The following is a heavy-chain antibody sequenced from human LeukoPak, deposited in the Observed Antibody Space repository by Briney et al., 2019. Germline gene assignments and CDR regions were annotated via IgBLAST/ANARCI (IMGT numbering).Heavy chain of an antibody. CDR2: FQYRGST. V-gene: IGHV4-39*07. CDR1: GGSISSSSYY. Sequence: SETLSLTCIVSGGSISSSSYYWGWIRQPPGKGLEWIGSFQYRGSTYYNPSLTSRVTISVDTSKNQFSLKLSSVTAADTAVYYCARDSGGPDGVDYWGQGTLVTVSS. D-gene: IGHD2-15*01. J-gene: IGHJ4*02. CDR3: ARDSGGPDGVDY.